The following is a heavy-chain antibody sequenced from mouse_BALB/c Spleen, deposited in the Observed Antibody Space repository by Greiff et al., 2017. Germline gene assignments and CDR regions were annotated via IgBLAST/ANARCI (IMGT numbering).Heavy chain of an antibody. D-gene: IGHD2-1*01. CDR2: ISSGGST. CDR1: GFTFSSYA. Sequence: DVKLVESGGGLVKPGGSLKLSCAASGFTFSSYAMSWVRQTPEKRLEWVASISSGGSTYYPDSVKGRFTISRDNARNILYLQMSSLRSEDTAMYYCARGLLWSWFAYWGQGTLVTVSA. V-gene: IGHV5-6-5*01. J-gene: IGHJ3*01. CDR3: ARGLLWSWFAY.